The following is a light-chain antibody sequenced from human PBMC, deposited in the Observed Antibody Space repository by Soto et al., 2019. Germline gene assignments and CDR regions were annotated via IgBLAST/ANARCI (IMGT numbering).Light chain of an antibody. J-gene: IGLJ1*01. CDR2: SNN. Sequence: QSVLTQPPSASGTPGQRVTISCSGSSSNIVSNTVSWYQQVPGTAPKLLIYSNNQRPSGVPERFSGSTSGTSASLATRGLQSEYEADYYCAAWDDSVNALGFGTGTKVTVL. CDR1: SSNIVSNT. V-gene: IGLV1-44*01. CDR3: AAWDDSVNALG.